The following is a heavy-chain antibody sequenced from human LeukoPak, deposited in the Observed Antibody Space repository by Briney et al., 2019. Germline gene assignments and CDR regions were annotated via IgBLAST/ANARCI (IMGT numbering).Heavy chain of an antibody. J-gene: IGHJ5*02. CDR1: GGSIAIRNYY. V-gene: IGHV4-34*01. D-gene: IGHD3-22*01. Sequence: SSETLSPTCAVSGGSIAIRNYYWAWIRQPPGKGLEWIGEINHSGSTNYNPSLKSRVTISVDTSKNQFSLKLSSVTAADTAVYYCARGRLWYYYDSSGNRRWFDPWGQGTLVTVSS. CDR3: ARGRLWYYYDSSGNRRWFDP. CDR2: INHSGST.